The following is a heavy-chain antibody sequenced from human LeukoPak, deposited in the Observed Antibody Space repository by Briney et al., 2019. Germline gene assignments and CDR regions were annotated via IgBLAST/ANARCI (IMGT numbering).Heavy chain of an antibody. CDR1: GFAFSRDS. CDR3: ARMRSGWYIDY. Sequence: PGGSLRLSCAASGFAFSRDSMNWVRQAPGKGLEWVSSISSSSSFIYYADSVKGRFTISRDNAKNSLYLQMNSLRAEDTAVYYCARMRSGWYIDYWGQGTLVTVSS. V-gene: IGHV3-21*01. J-gene: IGHJ4*02. D-gene: IGHD6-19*01. CDR2: ISSSSSFI.